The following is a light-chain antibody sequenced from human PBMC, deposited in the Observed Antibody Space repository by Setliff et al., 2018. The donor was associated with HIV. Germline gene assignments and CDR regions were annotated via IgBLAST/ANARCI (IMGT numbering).Light chain of an antibody. CDR2: DVS. V-gene: IGLV2-11*01. CDR3: CSYAGSYTYV. CDR1: SSDVGGYNY. Sequence: LTQPRSVSGSPGQSVTISCTGTSSDVGGYNYVSWYQQHPGKAPQLMIYDVSKRPSGVPDRFSGSKSGNTASLTISGLQAEDEADYYCCSYAGSYTYVFGTGTKVTVL. J-gene: IGLJ1*01.